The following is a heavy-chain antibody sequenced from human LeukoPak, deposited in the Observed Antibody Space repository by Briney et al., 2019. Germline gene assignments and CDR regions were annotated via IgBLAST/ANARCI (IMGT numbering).Heavy chain of an antibody. V-gene: IGHV3-23*01. J-gene: IGHJ6*02. CDR1: GFTFSSYA. CDR2: ISGSGGST. D-gene: IGHD2-21*02. Sequence: GVLRLSCAASGFTFSSYAMSWVRQAPGKGLEWVSAISGSGGSTYYADSVKGRFTISRDNSKNTLYLQMNSLRAEDTAVYYCAKEGQTAVDYYYYGMDVWGQGTTVTVSS. CDR3: AKEGQTAVDYYYYGMDV.